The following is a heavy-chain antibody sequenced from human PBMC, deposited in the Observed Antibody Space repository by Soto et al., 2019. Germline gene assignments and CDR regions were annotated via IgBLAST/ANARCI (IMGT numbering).Heavy chain of an antibody. J-gene: IGHJ5*02. CDR3: AKDTGNYDFWSGYYTGGSWFDP. CDR1: GFTFSSYA. V-gene: IGHV3-23*01. D-gene: IGHD3-3*01. CDR2: ISGSGGST. Sequence: EVQLLESGGGLVQPGGSLRLSCAASGFTFSSYAMSWVRQAPGKGLEWVSAISGSGGSTYYADSVKGRFTISRDNSKNTLYLQMNSPRAEDTAVYYCAKDTGNYDFWSGYYTGGSWFDPWGQGTLVTVSS.